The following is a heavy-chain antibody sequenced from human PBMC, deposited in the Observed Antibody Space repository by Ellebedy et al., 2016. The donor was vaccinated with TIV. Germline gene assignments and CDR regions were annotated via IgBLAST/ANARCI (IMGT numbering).Heavy chain of an antibody. Sequence: MPSETLSLTCAAYGGSFSGYYWSWIRQPPGKGLEWIGEINHSGSTNYNPSLNIRVTISVDTSKNQFSLKLSSVTASDTVVYYCAGGTYYYGSAEDYWGQGTLVTVSS. CDR2: INHSGST. D-gene: IGHD3-10*01. J-gene: IGHJ4*02. CDR1: GGSFSGYY. V-gene: IGHV4-34*01. CDR3: AGGTYYYGSAEDY.